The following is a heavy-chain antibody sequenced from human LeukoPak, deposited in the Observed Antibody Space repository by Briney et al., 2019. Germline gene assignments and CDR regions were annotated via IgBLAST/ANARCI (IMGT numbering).Heavy chain of an antibody. V-gene: IGHV4-34*01. D-gene: IGHD3-10*01. CDR2: INHSGST. CDR3: ARRASTRTMVRGVISP. J-gene: IGHJ5*02. Sequence: SETLSLTCAVYGGSFSGYYWSWIRQPPGKGLEWIGEINHSGSTNYNPSLKSRVTISVDTSKNQFSLKLSSVTAADTAVYYCARRASTRTMVRGVISPWGQGTLVTVSS. CDR1: GGSFSGYY.